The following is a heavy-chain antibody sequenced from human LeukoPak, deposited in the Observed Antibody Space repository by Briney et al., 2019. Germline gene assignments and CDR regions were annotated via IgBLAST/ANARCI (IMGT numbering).Heavy chain of an antibody. CDR1: GYTFTSYG. J-gene: IGHJ4*02. Sequence: SVKVSCKASGYTFTSYGISWVRQAPGQGLEWMGGIIPIIGTANYAQKFQGRVTITTDESTSTAYMELSSLRSEDTAVYYCARAYYYDSSGYYPNWGQGTLVTVSS. V-gene: IGHV1-69*05. D-gene: IGHD3-22*01. CDR2: IIPIIGTA. CDR3: ARAYYYDSSGYYPN.